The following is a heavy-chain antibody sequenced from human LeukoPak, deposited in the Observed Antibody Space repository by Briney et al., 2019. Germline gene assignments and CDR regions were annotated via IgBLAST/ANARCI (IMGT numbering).Heavy chain of an antibody. CDR3: AKEDYGAGGPDY. J-gene: IGHJ4*02. D-gene: IGHD4-17*01. CDR2: ISYDGSNK. CDR1: GFTFSTYG. V-gene: IGHV3-30*18. Sequence: GGSLRLSCVASGFTFSTYGMHWVRQAPGKGLEWVAVISYDGSNKYYADSVKGRFTISRDNSKNTLYLQMNSLRAEDTAVYYCAKEDYGAGGPDYWGQGTLVTVSS.